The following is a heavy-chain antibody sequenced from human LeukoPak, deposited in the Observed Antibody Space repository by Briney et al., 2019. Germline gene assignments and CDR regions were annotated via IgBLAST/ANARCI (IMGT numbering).Heavy chain of an antibody. Sequence: PGGSLRLSCAASGFIFRSYGMNWVRQAPGKGLEWVSAISGSGGSTYYADSVKGRFTISRDNSKNTLYLQMNSLRAEDTAVYYCAKEPGIAVAGTRPDNWFDPWGQGTLVTVSS. CDR2: ISGSGGST. D-gene: IGHD6-19*01. J-gene: IGHJ5*02. CDR1: GFIFRSYG. V-gene: IGHV3-23*01. CDR3: AKEPGIAVAGTRPDNWFDP.